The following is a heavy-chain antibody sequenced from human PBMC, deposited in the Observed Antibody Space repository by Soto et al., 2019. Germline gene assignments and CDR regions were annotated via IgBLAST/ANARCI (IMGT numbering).Heavy chain of an antibody. CDR2: ISSSGSTI. CDR1: GFTFSSYE. Sequence: EVQLVESGGGLVQPGGSLRLSCAASGFTFSSYEMNWVRQAPGKGLEGVSKISSSGSTIYYADSVKGRFTISRDNAKNSLYLQMNSLRAEDTAVYYCARAGGIVVVPAATQGVGMDVWGQGTTVTVSS. V-gene: IGHV3-48*03. D-gene: IGHD2-2*01. J-gene: IGHJ6*02. CDR3: ARAGGIVVVPAATQGVGMDV.